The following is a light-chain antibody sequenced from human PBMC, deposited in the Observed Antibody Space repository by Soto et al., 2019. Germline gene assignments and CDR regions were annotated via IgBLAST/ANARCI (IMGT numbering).Light chain of an antibody. Sequence: EVVLTQSPGTLSLSPGERATVSCRASQSVSNIYVAWYQQKPGQAPRLLIFGSSDRATGIPDRFSGSGSGTDFTLTISRLEPEDFAVYFCQQYGSSPPHTFGQGTNLEIK. CDR2: GSS. J-gene: IGKJ2*01. CDR3: QQYGSSPPHT. CDR1: QSVSNIY. V-gene: IGKV3-20*01.